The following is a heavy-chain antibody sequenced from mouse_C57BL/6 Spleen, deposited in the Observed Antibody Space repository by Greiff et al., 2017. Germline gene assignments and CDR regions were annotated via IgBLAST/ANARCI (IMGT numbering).Heavy chain of an antibody. D-gene: IGHD2-1*01. CDR2: IDPSDSYT. J-gene: IGHJ2*01. CDR1: GYTFTSYW. V-gene: IGHV1-50*01. CDR3: AKKPYGNYGDC. Sequence: VQLQQPGAELVKPGASVKLSCKASGYTFTSYWMQWVKQRPGQGLEWIGEIDPSDSYTNYNQKFKGKATLTVDTPSSTAYRQLSSLTSEDSAVYYCAKKPYGNYGDCWGQGTTLTFSS.